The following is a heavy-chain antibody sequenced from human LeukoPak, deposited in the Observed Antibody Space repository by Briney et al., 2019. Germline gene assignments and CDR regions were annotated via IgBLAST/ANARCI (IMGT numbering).Heavy chain of an antibody. CDR3: ARPRYNPYYFDY. Sequence: SETLSLTCAVSGYSFSSGYYWGWIRQPPGKGLEWIGSIYHSGSTYYNPSLKSRVTISVDTSKNQFSLKLSSVTAAATAVYYCARPRYNPYYFDYWGQGTLVTVSS. CDR2: IYHSGST. D-gene: IGHD5-24*01. J-gene: IGHJ4*02. CDR1: GYSFSSGYY. V-gene: IGHV4-38-2*01.